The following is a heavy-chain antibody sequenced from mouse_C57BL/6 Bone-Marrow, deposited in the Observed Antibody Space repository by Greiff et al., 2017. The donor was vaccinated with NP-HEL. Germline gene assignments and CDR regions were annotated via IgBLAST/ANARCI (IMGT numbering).Heavy chain of an antibody. D-gene: IGHD1-1*01. V-gene: IGHV1-55*01. CDR1: GYTFTSYW. Sequence: QVQLQQPGAELVKPGASVKMSCKASGYTFTSYWITWVKQRPGQGLEWIGDLYPGSGSTNYNEKFKSKATLTVDTSSSTAYMQLSSLTSEDSAVYYCARGVVARDYYAMDYWGQGTAVTVSS. CDR2: LYPGSGST. J-gene: IGHJ4*01. CDR3: ARGVVARDYYAMDY.